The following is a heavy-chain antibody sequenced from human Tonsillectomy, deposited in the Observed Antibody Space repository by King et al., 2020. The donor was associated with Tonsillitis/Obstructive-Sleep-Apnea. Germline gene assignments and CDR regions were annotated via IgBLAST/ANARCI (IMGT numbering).Heavy chain of an antibody. J-gene: IGHJ3*02. D-gene: IGHD4-17*01. V-gene: IGHV3-11*05. CDR3: ARAYYGDNLGNDAFDI. Sequence: VQLVESGGGLVKPGGSLRLSCVASAFTFSDYYMTWIRQAPGKGLEWVSYISGSSDYTHYADSVKGRFTISRDNAKNSLYLQMNSLRAEDTAVYYCARAYYGDNLGNDAFDIWGQGTMVTVSS. CDR2: ISGSSDYT. CDR1: AFTFSDYY.